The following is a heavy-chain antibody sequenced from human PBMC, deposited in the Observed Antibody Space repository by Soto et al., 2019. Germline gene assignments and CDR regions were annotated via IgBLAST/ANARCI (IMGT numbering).Heavy chain of an antibody. CDR1: GYTFIGYY. D-gene: IGHD3-3*01. CDR2: INPNSGGT. CDR3: ARVKGEYYDFWSGHYPERYYFDY. J-gene: IGHJ4*02. Sequence: ASVKVSCKASGYTFIGYYIHWVRQAPGQGLEWMGWINPNSGGTNYAQRFQGWVTMTRDRSISTAYMELSRLKSDDTAVYYCARVKGEYYDFWSGHYPERYYFDYWGQGTLVTVSS. V-gene: IGHV1-2*04.